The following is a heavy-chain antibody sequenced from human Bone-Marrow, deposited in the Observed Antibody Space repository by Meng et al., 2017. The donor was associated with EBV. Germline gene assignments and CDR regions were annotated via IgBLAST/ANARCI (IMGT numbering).Heavy chain of an antibody. CDR3: AREGGFYSSSPDY. Sequence: SGGWLLTLSKSLSLTCAVSGDSISSLNWWSWVRQSPGKGLEWIREIYHSGSTNYNPSLKSRVTISVDEPKNQFSLKLTSVTAADTAVYYCAREGGFYSSSPDYWGPGTLVTVSS. D-gene: IGHD6-6*01. J-gene: IGHJ4*02. CDR2: IYHSGST. V-gene: IGHV4-4*02. CDR1: GDSISSLNW.